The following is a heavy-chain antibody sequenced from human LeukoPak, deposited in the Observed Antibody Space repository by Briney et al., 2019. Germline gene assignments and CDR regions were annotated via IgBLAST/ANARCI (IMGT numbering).Heavy chain of an antibody. J-gene: IGHJ6*02. V-gene: IGHV1-69*13. CDR1: GGTFSSYA. D-gene: IGHD2-15*01. CDR2: IIPIFGTA. CDR3: ARVCSGGSCYSPHYYYYGMDV. Sequence: SVKVSCKASGGTFSSYAISWVRQAPGQGLEWMGGIIPIFGTANYAQKFQGRVTITADESTSTAYMELSGLRSEDTAVYYCARVCSGGSCYSPHYYYYGMDVWGQGTTVTVSS.